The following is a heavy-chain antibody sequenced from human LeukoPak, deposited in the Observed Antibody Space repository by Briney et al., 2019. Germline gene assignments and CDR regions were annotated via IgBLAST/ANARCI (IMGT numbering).Heavy chain of an antibody. J-gene: IGHJ4*02. Sequence: PGGSLRLSCAASGFTFSSYAMHWVRQAPGKGLEWVAVISYDGSNKYYADSVKGRFTISRDNAKNTLYLQMNSLRAEDTAVYYCARTLWFGEEGYYFDYWGQGTLVTVSS. D-gene: IGHD3-10*01. CDR3: ARTLWFGEEGYYFDY. CDR2: ISYDGSNK. V-gene: IGHV3-30-3*01. CDR1: GFTFSSYA.